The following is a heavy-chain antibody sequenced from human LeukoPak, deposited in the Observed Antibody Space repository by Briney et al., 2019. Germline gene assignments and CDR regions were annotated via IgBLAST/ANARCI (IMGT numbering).Heavy chain of an antibody. CDR2: ISPIFGSA. CDR3: ASTNWFDP. Sequence: WASVKVSCKASGGTFSSYAISWVRQAPGQGLGWMGGISPIFGSANYAQKFQGRLTITADESTSTAYMELSSLRSDDTAVYYCASTNWFDPWGQGTLVTVSS. J-gene: IGHJ5*02. V-gene: IGHV1-69*13. CDR1: GGTFSSYA.